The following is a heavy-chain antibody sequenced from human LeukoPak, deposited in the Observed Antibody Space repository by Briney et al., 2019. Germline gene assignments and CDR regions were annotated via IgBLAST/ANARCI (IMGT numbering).Heavy chain of an antibody. V-gene: IGHV4-39*02. CDR3: VREGLECSGSSCQRAAFDY. Sequence: PSETLSLTCTVSGGSISSSSYYWGWIRQPPGKGLEWIGSIYYSGSTYYNPSLKSRVTISVDTSKNQFSLKLSSVTAADTAVFYCVREGLECSGSSCQRAAFDYWGQGTLVTVSS. D-gene: IGHD2-2*01. J-gene: IGHJ4*02. CDR2: IYYSGST. CDR1: GGSISSSSYY.